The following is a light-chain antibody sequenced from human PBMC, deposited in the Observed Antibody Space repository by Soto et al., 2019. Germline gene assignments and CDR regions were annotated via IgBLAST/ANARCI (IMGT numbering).Light chain of an antibody. Sequence: DIVLTQSPATLSLSPGERATLSCRASQSISNSLAWYQQKPGQAPRLIINDAFNRATGIPARFSGSGSGTDFTLTISSLQSEDFAVYYCQQYNKWPPVTFGQGTRLEIK. CDR2: DAF. V-gene: IGKV3-11*01. CDR3: QQYNKWPPVT. J-gene: IGKJ5*01. CDR1: QSISNS.